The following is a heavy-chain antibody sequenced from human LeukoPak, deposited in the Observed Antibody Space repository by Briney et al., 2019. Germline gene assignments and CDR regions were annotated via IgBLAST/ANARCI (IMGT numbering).Heavy chain of an antibody. V-gene: IGHV4-34*01. CDR2: INHSGST. D-gene: IGHD3-22*01. CDR1: GFTFSSYW. Sequence: GSLRLSCAASGFTFSSYWTSWVRQPPGKGLGWIGEINHSGSTNYNPSLKSRVTISGDTSKNQFSLRLSSVTAADTAVYYCARASYSYDINGWVPFDYWGQGTLVTVSS. J-gene: IGHJ4*02. CDR3: ARASYSYDINGWVPFDY.